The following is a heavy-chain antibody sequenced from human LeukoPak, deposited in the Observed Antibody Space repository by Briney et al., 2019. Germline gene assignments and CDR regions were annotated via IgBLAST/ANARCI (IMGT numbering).Heavy chain of an antibody. D-gene: IGHD6-6*01. CDR3: ARGEWSSSPFDY. Sequence: GGSLRLSCAASRFTFSSYTMNWVRQAPGKGLEWISFISTSSIYIYYADSVKGRFTISRDNARNSLYLQMNSLRAEDTAVYYCARGEWSSSPFDYWGQGTLVTVSS. J-gene: IGHJ4*02. V-gene: IGHV3-21*01. CDR2: ISTSSIYI. CDR1: RFTFSSYT.